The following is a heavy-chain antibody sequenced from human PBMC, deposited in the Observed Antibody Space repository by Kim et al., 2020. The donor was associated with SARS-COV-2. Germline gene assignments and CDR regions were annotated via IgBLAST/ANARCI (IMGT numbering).Heavy chain of an antibody. CDR2: IYPGDSDT. D-gene: IGHD2-2*01. J-gene: IGHJ6*02. Sequence: GESLKISCKGSGYSFTSYWIGWVRQMPGKGLEWMGIIYPGDSDTRYSPSFQGQVTISADKSISTAYLQWSSLKASDTAMYYCARTYCGSTSCYYYYYGMDVWGQGTTVTVSS. CDR1: GYSFTSYW. CDR3: ARTYCGSTSCYYYYYGMDV. V-gene: IGHV5-51*01.